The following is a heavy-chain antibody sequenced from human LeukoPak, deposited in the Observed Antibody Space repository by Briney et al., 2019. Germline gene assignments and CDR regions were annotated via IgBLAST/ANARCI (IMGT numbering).Heavy chain of an antibody. Sequence: ASVKVSCKASGHTFTGYYMHWVRQAPGQGLEWMGWINANSGDTNYAQKFQGRVTMTRDTSISTAYMELSSLKADDTAVYYCGRVAMSGIGSDDFWGQGTLVTASS. CDR2: INANSGDT. CDR1: GHTFTGYY. V-gene: IGHV1-2*02. J-gene: IGHJ4*02. CDR3: GRVAMSGIGSDDF. D-gene: IGHD1-26*01.